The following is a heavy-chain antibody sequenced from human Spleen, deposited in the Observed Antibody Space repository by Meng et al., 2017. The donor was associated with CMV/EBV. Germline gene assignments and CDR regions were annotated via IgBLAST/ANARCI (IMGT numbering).Heavy chain of an antibody. J-gene: IGHJ6*02. D-gene: IGHD1-1*01. CDR3: ARDPATGTPYAYYYYYGMDV. CDR1: GFTFSDYY. CDR2: ISSSGSTI. V-gene: IGHV3-11*04. Sequence: GESLKISCAASGFTFSDYYMSWIRQAPGKGLEWVSYISSSGSTIYYADSVKGRFTISRDNAKNSLYLQMNSLRAEDTAEYYCARDPATGTPYAYYYYYGMDVWGQGTTVTVSS.